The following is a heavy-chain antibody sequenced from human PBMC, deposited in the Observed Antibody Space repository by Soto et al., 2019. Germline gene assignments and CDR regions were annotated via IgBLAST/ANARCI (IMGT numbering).Heavy chain of an antibody. D-gene: IGHD3-22*01. CDR1: GFTFSSYW. CDR3: ARGDGEYYDANGYLVRH. Sequence: EVQLVESGGGSVQPGGSLRLSCAASGFTFSSYWMHWVRQAPGKGLVWVSRIKSDGSGTYYADSVKGRLTISRDNAKTTVYLNMTSLGPEDTAVYYCARGDGEYYDANGYLVRHWGQGTLVTVSS. J-gene: IGHJ1*01. V-gene: IGHV3-74*01. CDR2: IKSDGSGT.